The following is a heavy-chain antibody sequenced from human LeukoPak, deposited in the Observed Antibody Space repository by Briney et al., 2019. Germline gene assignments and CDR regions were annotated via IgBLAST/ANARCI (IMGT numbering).Heavy chain of an antibody. CDR2: ISWNSGSI. D-gene: IGHD5-18*01. CDR3: ARAPGYRGFLDY. Sequence: GRSLRLSCAASGFTFDDYAMHWVRQAPGKGLEWVSGISWNSGSIGYADSVKGRFTISRDNAKNSLYLQMNSLRAEDTAVYYCARAPGYRGFLDYWGQGNLVTVSS. V-gene: IGHV3-9*01. CDR1: GFTFDDYA. J-gene: IGHJ4*02.